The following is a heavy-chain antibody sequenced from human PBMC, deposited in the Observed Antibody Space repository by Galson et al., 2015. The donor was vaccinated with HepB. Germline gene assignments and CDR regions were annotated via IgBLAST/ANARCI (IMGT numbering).Heavy chain of an antibody. V-gene: IGHV3-23*01. CDR3: ARDGRDDSGSPDW. CDR2: IRSNGDKS. Sequence: SLRLSCAASGFIFNNYAMSWVRQAPGKGLEWVSSIRSNGDKSYHAVSGEGRFTISRDNSKNTLYLQMNSLRVEDTAVYYCARDGRDDSGSPDWWGQGTLVTVSS. D-gene: IGHD5-24*01. J-gene: IGHJ4*02. CDR1: GFIFNNYA.